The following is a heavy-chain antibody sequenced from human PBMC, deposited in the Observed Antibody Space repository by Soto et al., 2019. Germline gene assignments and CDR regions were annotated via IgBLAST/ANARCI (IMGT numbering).Heavy chain of an antibody. Sequence: QVQLVESGGGVVQPGRSLRLSCAASGFTFRSYGMHWVRQAPGKGLEWVAVVWYVENKKYYVDSVKGRFTISRDNSKNMLYLQMNSLRVEDTAVYYCARDLTMSGDAFDIWGQGTMVTVSS. J-gene: IGHJ3*02. CDR3: ARDLTMSGDAFDI. D-gene: IGHD3-10*02. CDR1: GFTFRSYG. CDR2: VWYVENKK. V-gene: IGHV3-33*01.